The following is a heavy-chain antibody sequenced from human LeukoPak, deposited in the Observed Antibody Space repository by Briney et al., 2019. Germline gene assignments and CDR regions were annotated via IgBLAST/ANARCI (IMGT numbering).Heavy chain of an antibody. CDR1: GFSFINSW. V-gene: IGHV3-15*01. CDR2: IKRKSDGETT. CDR3: TTSGGNWDYFDY. J-gene: IGHJ4*02. D-gene: IGHD7-27*01. Sequence: PGGSLRLSCAGSGFSFINSWISWVRQAPGKGLEWVGHIKRKSDGETTDYAAPVKGRFSISRDDSKNTVYLQMNSLRIEDTGVYYCTTSGGNWDYFDYWAREPWSPSLQ.